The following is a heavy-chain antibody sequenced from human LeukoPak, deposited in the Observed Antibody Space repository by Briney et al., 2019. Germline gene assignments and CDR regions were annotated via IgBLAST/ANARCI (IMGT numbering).Heavy chain of an antibody. CDR3: ARDRLLRYFDWLLYKANWFDP. Sequence: ASVKVTCKASGYTFTSYGISWVRQAPGQGLEWMGWISAYYGNTNYAQKLQGRVTMTTDTSTSTAYMELRSLRSDDTAVYYCARDRLLRYFDWLLYKANWFDPWGQGTLVTVSS. CDR2: ISAYYGNT. J-gene: IGHJ5*02. CDR1: GYTFTSYG. D-gene: IGHD3-9*01. V-gene: IGHV1-18*01.